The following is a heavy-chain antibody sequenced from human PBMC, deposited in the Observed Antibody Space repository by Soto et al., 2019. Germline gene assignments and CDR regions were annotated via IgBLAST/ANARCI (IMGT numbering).Heavy chain of an antibody. Sequence: PGGSLRLSCAASGFTFSSYSMNWVRQAPGKGLEWVSSISSSSSYIYYADSVKGRFTISRDNAKNSLYLQMNSLRAEDTAVYYCARDSYSGSYQDYYGMDVWGQGTTVTVSS. CDR1: GFTFSSYS. V-gene: IGHV3-21*01. CDR3: ARDSYSGSYQDYYGMDV. CDR2: ISSSSSYI. D-gene: IGHD1-26*01. J-gene: IGHJ6*02.